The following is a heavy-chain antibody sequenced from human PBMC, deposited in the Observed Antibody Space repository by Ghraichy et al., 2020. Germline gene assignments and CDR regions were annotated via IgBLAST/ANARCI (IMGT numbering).Heavy chain of an antibody. V-gene: IGHV4-39*07. Sequence: SETLSLTCTVSGGSISSSSYYWGWIRQPPGKGLEWIGSIYYSGSTYYNPSLKSRVTISVDTSKNQFSLKLSSVTAADTAVYYCARDTDGSSYYYYYYGMDVWGQGTKVTVSS. CDR2: IYYSGST. CDR1: GGSISSSSYY. J-gene: IGHJ6*02. CDR3: ARDTDGSSYYYYYYGMDV.